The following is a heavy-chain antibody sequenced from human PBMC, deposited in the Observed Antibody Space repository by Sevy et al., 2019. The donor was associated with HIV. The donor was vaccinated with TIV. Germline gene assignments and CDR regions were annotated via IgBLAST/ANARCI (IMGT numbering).Heavy chain of an antibody. CDR3: ARGYSNYLIDY. CDR1: GFTFSSYS. Sequence: GGSLRLSCAAYGFTFSSYSMNWVRQAPGKGLEWVSSISSSSSYRYYADSVKGRFTISRDNAKTSLFLQMNSLRAEDTAVYYCARGYSNYLIDYWGQGTLVTVSS. J-gene: IGHJ4*02. D-gene: IGHD4-4*01. V-gene: IGHV3-21*01. CDR2: ISSSSSYR.